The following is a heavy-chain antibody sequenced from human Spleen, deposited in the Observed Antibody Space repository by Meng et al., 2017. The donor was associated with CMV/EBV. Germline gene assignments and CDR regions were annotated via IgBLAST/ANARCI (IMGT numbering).Heavy chain of an antibody. CDR2: MNPNSGNT. J-gene: IGHJ6*02. CDR1: GYTFTSYD. Sequence: ASVKVSCKASGYTFTSYDINWVRQATGQGLEWMGWMNPNSGNTGYAQKFQGRVTITRNTSISTAYMELSNLRSEDTAVYFCARDTVTTGMDVWGQGTTVTVSS. V-gene: IGHV1-8*03. CDR3: ARDTVTTGMDV. D-gene: IGHD4-17*01.